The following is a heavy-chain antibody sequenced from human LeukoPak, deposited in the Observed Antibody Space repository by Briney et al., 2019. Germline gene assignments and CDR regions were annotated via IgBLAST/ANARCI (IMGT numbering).Heavy chain of an antibody. D-gene: IGHD2-15*01. CDR2: ISWNSGSI. J-gene: IGHJ6*03. CDR1: GFTFDGYA. CDR3: AKDIYCSGGSCYSYMDV. V-gene: IGHV3-9*01. Sequence: GGSLRLSCAASGFTFDGYAMHWVRQAPGKGLEWVSGISWNSGSIGYADSMKGRFTISRDNAKNSLYLQMNSLRAEDTALYYCAKDIYCSGGSCYSYMDVWGKGTTVTVSS.